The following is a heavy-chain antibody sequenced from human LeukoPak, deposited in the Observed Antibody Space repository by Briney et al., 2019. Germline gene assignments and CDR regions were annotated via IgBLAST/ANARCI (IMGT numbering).Heavy chain of an antibody. CDR2: ISYDGGNK. J-gene: IGHJ4*02. V-gene: IGHV3-30*03. D-gene: IGHD5-18*01. CDR3: ARDKGYSIDH. CDR1: GFTFSSYG. Sequence: GGSLRLSCAASGFTFSSYGMHWVRQAPGKGLEWVAVISYDGGNKYYADSVKGRFTISRDNSKNTLYLQMNSLTAEDTAVYYCARDKGYSIDHWGQGTLVTVSS.